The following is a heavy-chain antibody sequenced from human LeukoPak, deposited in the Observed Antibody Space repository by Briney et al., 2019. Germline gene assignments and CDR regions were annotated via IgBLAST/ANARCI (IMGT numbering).Heavy chain of an antibody. CDR2: IYYSGST. CDR1: GGSISSSSYY. D-gene: IGHD3-22*01. V-gene: IGHV4-39*01. J-gene: IGHJ4*02. Sequence: KPSETLSLTCTVSGGSISSSSYYWGWIRQPPGKGLEWIGSIYYSGSTYYNPSLKSRVTIPVDTSKNQFSLKLSSVTAADTAVYYCAGNKYYYDSSGYGDFDYWGQGTLVTVSS. CDR3: AGNKYYYDSSGYGDFDY.